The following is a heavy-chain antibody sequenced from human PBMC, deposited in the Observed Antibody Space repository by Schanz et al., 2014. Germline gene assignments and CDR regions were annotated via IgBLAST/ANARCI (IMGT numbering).Heavy chain of an antibody. CDR3: AKAADWPVTRFDP. V-gene: IGHV3-23*01. CDR2: IGTSGGT. J-gene: IGHJ5*02. CDR1: GLIFSNYV. Sequence: EVQLLESGGGLVQPGGSLKLSCAASGLIFSNYVMSWVRQAPGKGLEWVSTIGTSGGTNYAESVKGRFTISRDNSKNTLYLQMNSRRAEDTAVYFCAKAADWPVTRFDPWGQGTLVTVSS. D-gene: IGHD3-9*01.